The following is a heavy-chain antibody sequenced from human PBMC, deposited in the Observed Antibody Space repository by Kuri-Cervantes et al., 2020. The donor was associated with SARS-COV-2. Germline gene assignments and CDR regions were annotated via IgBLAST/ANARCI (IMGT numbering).Heavy chain of an antibody. D-gene: IGHD2-8*01. CDR2: INHTGST. CDR3: ATLPYCTNGVCYTYYYYYMDV. J-gene: IGHJ6*03. V-gene: IGHV4-34*01. CDR1: GGSFNNYY. Sequence: ESLKISCAVYGGSFNNYYWNWIRQPPGKGLEWIGEINHTGSTNYNPSLKSRVTISVDTSKSQFSLKLSSVTAADTAVYYCATLPYCTNGVCYTYYYYYMDVWGKGTTVTVSS.